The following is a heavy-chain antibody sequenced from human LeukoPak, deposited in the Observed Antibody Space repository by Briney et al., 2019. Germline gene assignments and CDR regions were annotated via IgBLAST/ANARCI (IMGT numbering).Heavy chain of an antibody. Sequence: SGGSLRLSCAASAFTFSGYGMHWVRHAPGKGLEWVALITLDGCNPYYADSVKGRFTISRDNSKNTLYLQMSSLRAEDTAAYYCAKPPEVGATVAYFDYWGQGTLVTVSS. CDR2: ITLDGCNP. CDR1: AFTFSGYG. CDR3: AKPPEVGATVAYFDY. V-gene: IGHV3-30*18. D-gene: IGHD1-26*01. J-gene: IGHJ4*02.